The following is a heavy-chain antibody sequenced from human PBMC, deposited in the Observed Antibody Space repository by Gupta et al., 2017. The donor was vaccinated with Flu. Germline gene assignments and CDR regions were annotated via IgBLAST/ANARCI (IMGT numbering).Heavy chain of an antibody. Sequence: QVQLGQSGAEVKKPGASVKVSCKASGYTFTSYGISWVRQAPGQGLEWMGWISAYNGNTNYAQKLQGRVTMTTDTSTSTAYMELRSLRSDDTAVYYCARVEITIFGVVILSVNWFDPWGQGTLVTVSS. CDR1: GYTFTSYG. CDR2: ISAYNGNT. V-gene: IGHV1-18*01. D-gene: IGHD3-3*01. CDR3: ARVEITIFGVVILSVNWFDP. J-gene: IGHJ5*02.